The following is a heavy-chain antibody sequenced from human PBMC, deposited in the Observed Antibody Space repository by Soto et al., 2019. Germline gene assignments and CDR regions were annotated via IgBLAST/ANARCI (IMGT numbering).Heavy chain of an antibody. CDR2: ISWNSGNV. CDR1: GFIFNNYA. Sequence: PGGSLRLSCADSGFIFNNYAMHWVRQAPGKGLEWVSGISWNSGNVGYADSVKGRFTISRDNAENSLYLQMNSLRPEDTALYYCAKDTGDSSGYYYYYYYGMDVWGQGTTVTVSS. J-gene: IGHJ6*02. V-gene: IGHV3-9*01. CDR3: AKDTGDSSGYYYYYYYGMDV. D-gene: IGHD3-22*01.